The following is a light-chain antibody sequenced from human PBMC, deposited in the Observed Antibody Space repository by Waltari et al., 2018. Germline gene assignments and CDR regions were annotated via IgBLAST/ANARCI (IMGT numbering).Light chain of an antibody. J-gene: IGKJ4*01. Sequence: EIVMTQSPAVLSVSPGQRATLSCRASETVTSHLAWYQQKPGQAPRLLIYDVSTRAAGIPARFSGSGSETEFTLTVTSLQSEDFAVYYCQQYKYWPPLTFGGGTKVEIK. CDR1: ETVTSH. V-gene: IGKV3D-15*01. CDR2: DVS. CDR3: QQYKYWPPLT.